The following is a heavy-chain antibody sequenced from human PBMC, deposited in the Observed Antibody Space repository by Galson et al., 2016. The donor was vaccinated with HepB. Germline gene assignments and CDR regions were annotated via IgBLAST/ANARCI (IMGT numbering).Heavy chain of an antibody. V-gene: IGHV1-46*01. J-gene: IGHJ4*02. CDR2: INPSGGSP. CDR3: AREDPGLAL. CDR1: GGTFSRHG. Sequence: SVKVSCKASGGTFSRHGISWVRQAPGQGLEWLGIINPSGGSPHYAQKFQGRVTMTSDTSTSTVKMELSSLRSEDTAMYYCAREDPGLALWGQGTLVTVSS. D-gene: IGHD2-21*01.